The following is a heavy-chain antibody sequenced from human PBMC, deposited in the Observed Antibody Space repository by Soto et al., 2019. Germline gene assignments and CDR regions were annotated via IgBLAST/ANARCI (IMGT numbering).Heavy chain of an antibody. CDR1: GGSVSNYY. CDR2: LYNSGNT. CDR3: VRDGSDSYGLDV. D-gene: IGHD6-25*01. J-gene: IGHJ6*02. V-gene: IGHV4-4*07. Sequence: PSETLSLTCTVSGGSVSNYYWSWVRQPAGKGLEWIGRLYNSGNTNYNPSLKSRVIMSAETSKNQFSLKLTSVTAADTAVYYCVRDGSDSYGLDVWGQGTTVNV.